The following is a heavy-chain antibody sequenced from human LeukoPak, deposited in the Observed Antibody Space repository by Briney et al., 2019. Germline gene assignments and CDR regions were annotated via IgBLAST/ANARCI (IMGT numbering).Heavy chain of an antibody. J-gene: IGHJ6*02. CDR2: IYYSGST. CDR1: GGSISSGGYY. V-gene: IGHV4-30-4*08. Sequence: SETLSLTCTVSGGSISSGGYYWSWIRQHPGKGLEWIGYIYYSGSTYYNPSLKSRVTISVDTSKNQFSLKLSSVTAADTAVYYCARAFGSSWYSLYGMDVWGQGTTVTVSS. CDR3: ARAFGSSWYSLYGMDV. D-gene: IGHD6-13*01.